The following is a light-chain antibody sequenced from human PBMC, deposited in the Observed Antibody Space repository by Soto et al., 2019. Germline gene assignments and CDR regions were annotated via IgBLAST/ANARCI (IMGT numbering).Light chain of an antibody. J-gene: IGKJ1*01. CDR2: KTS. Sequence: DIQMTQSPSTLSASVGDRVTITCRASQSISSWLAWYQQKPGRAPKLLIYKTSNLESGVPSRFSCSGSGTEFTLTISSLQPDDFATYYCQQYNSYSPWTFGQGTKVEIK. V-gene: IGKV1-5*03. CDR3: QQYNSYSPWT. CDR1: QSISSW.